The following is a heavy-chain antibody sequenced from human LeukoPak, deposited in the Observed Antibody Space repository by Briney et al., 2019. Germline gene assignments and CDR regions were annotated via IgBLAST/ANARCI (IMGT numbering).Heavy chain of an antibody. D-gene: IGHD3-22*01. V-gene: IGHV3-23*01. CDR2: ISGSGGST. Sequence: GGSLRLSCAASGFTFSSYAMSWVRQAPGKGLEWVSAISGSGGSTYYADSVKGRFTISRDNAKNSLYLQMNSLRAEDTAVYYCARPYYYDSSGLYYWGQGTLVTVSS. CDR1: GFTFSSYA. J-gene: IGHJ4*02. CDR3: ARPYYYDSSGLYY.